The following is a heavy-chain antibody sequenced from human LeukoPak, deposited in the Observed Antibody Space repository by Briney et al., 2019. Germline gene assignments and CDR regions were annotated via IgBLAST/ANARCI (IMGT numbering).Heavy chain of an antibody. D-gene: IGHD6-19*01. CDR1: GFTFSNAW. Sequence: GGSLRLSCAASGFTFSNAWMSWVRQAPGKGLEWVGRIKSKTDGGTADYAAPVKGRFTISRDDSKNTLYLQMNSLKTEDTAVYYCTTDLWIAVAGSGWGQGTLVTVSS. J-gene: IGHJ4*02. CDR3: TTDLWIAVAGSG. V-gene: IGHV3-15*01. CDR2: IKSKTDGGTA.